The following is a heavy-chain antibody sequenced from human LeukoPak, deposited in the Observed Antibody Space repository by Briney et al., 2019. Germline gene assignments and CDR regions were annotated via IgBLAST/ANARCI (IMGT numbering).Heavy chain of an antibody. CDR2: INPSGGST. D-gene: IGHD6-13*01. J-gene: IGHJ6*02. CDR3: AREIAAAGPLSYYYGMDV. V-gene: IGHV1-46*01. Sequence: PGGSLRLSCAASGYTFTSYYMHWVRQAPGQGLEWMGIINPSGGSTSYAQKFQGRVTMTRDTSTSTVYMELSSLRSEDTAVYYCAREIAAAGPLSYYYGMDVWGQGTTVTVSS. CDR1: GYTFTSYY.